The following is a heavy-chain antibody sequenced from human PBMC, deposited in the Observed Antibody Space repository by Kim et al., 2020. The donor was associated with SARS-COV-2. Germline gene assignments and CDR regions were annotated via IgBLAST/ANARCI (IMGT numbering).Heavy chain of an antibody. J-gene: IGHJ4*02. V-gene: IGHV1-18*01. Sequence: LQGRVTMTTDTSTSTAYMELRSLRSDDTAVYYCARDRRITIFGVAPDFDYWGQGTLVTVSS. D-gene: IGHD3-3*01. CDR3: ARDRRITIFGVAPDFDY.